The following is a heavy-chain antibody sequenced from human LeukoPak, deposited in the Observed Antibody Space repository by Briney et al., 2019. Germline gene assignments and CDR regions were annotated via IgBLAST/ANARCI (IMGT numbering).Heavy chain of an antibody. D-gene: IGHD3-22*01. CDR2: IYYSGST. V-gene: IGHV4-59*13. J-gene: IGHJ3*02. Sequence: SSETVSLTRTVSGGSISSYYWSWLRQPPGKGLEGIGYIYYSGSTNYNPSLKSRVTISVDTSKNQFSLKLRSEPAADTAVYFREMLYYYDSRLAFYICGQRGQVTVSS. CDR1: GGSISSYY. CDR3: EMLYYYDSRLAFYI.